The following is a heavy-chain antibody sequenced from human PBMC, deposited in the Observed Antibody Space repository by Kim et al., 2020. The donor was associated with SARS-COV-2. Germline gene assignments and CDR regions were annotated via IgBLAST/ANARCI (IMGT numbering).Heavy chain of an antibody. Sequence: SVKSRITINPDKSKNPFSLQLNSVTPEDTAVYYCARAVLLARPYYYGMDVWGQGTTVTVSS. CDR3: ARAVLLARPYYYGMDV. D-gene: IGHD6-6*01. J-gene: IGHJ6*02. V-gene: IGHV6-1*01.